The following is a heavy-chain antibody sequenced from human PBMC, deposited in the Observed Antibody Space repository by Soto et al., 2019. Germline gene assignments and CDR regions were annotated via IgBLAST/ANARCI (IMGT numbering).Heavy chain of an antibody. CDR3: VKGGDWAVAGYFDY. Sequence: QVQLVESGGGVVQPGRSLRLSCAASGFTFSNFGMHWVRQAPGKGLEWVAVIPYDGSMTYYADSVKGRFTISRDNSNNTPYLEMNSLSAEDTAVYYCVKGGDWAVAGYFDYWGQGTLVTVSS. CDR1: GFTFSNFG. V-gene: IGHV3-30*18. J-gene: IGHJ4*02. D-gene: IGHD6-19*01. CDR2: IPYDGSMT.